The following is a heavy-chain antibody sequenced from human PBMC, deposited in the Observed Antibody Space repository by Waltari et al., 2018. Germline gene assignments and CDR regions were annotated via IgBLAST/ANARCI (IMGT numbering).Heavy chain of an antibody. CDR3: ATFLEWLLYYMDV. J-gene: IGHJ6*03. CDR2: MSSSSSYV. Sequence: EVQLVESGGGLVKPGGSLRLSCAASGFTFSSYSMNWVRQAPGKGLEWVASMSSSSSYVYYADSVKGRFTISRDNAKNSLYLQMSSLRAEDTAVYYCATFLEWLLYYMDVWGKGTTVTVSS. CDR1: GFTFSSYS. D-gene: IGHD3-3*01. V-gene: IGHV3-21*01.